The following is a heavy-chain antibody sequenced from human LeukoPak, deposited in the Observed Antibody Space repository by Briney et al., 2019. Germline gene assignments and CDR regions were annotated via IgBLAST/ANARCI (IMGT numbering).Heavy chain of an antibody. J-gene: IGHJ4*02. CDR1: GFTFSSYE. V-gene: IGHV3-48*03. CDR2: ISSSGSTI. D-gene: IGHD2-15*01. Sequence: PGGSLRLSCAASGFTFSSYEMNWVRQAPGKGLEWVSYISSSGSTIYYADSVKGRFTISRDNAKNSLYLQMNSLRAEDTGVHYCARGPTTHFDYWGQGTPVTVSS. CDR3: ARGPTTHFDY.